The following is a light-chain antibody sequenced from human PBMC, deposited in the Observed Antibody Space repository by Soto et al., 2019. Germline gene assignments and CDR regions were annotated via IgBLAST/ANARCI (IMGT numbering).Light chain of an antibody. J-gene: IGLJ1*01. CDR1: SSDVGAYNY. CDR2: DVN. Sequence: QSALTQPASVSGSPGQSLTISCTGTSSDVGAYNYVSWYQQHPGKAPKLIIYDVNNRPSGVSNRLSGAKSGNTASLTISGLQAEDEADYYSTSYTTRSLYVFGTGTKVTVL. CDR3: TSYTTRSLYV. V-gene: IGLV2-14*01.